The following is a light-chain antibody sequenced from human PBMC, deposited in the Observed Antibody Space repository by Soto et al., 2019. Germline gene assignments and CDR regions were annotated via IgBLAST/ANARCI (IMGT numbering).Light chain of an antibody. CDR3: HQYGSSPQT. CDR2: DVS. Sequence: DIQMTQSPSTLSASVGDRVTITCRASQTMGNWLAWYQQRPGKAPKLLIYDVSSLEGGVPSRFSGSGSGTEFTLTISRLETEDFAVYYCHQYGSSPQTFGQGTKVEIK. CDR1: QTMGNW. V-gene: IGKV1-5*01. J-gene: IGKJ1*01.